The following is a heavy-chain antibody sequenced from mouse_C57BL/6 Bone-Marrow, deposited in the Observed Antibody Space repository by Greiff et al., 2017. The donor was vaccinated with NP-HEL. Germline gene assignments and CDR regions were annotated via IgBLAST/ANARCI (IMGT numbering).Heavy chain of an antibody. CDR2: IYPGSGNT. D-gene: IGHD2-5*01. J-gene: IGHJ4*01. CDR1: GYTFTDYY. CDR3: GRSSNYRDYYAMDY. V-gene: IGHV1-76*01. Sequence: QVQLQQSGAELVRPGASVKLSCKASGYTFTDYYINWVKQRPGQGLEWIARIYPGSGNTYYNEKFKGKATLTAEKSSSTAYMQLSSLTSEDSAVLFWGRSSNYRDYYAMDYWGQGTSGTGSP.